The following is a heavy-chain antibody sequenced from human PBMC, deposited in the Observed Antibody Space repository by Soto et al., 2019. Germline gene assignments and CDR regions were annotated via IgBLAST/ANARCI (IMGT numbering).Heavy chain of an antibody. CDR1: GFNFDNYG. V-gene: IGHV3-30*18. CDR2: ITYDGSFQ. J-gene: IGHJ4*02. Sequence: GGSLRLSCQASGFNFDNYGMHWVRQAPGKGLEWVAVITYDGSFQYYADSVKGRFTISRDNSKNTLSLHLDTLKPEDTAVYHCAKDRVGGTFYTPLAFWGQGTLVTVSS. CDR3: AKDRVGGTFYTPLAF. D-gene: IGHD1-7*01.